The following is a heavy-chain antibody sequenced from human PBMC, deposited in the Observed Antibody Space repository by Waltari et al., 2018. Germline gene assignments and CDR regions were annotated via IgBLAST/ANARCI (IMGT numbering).Heavy chain of an antibody. CDR1: GYTFTDNY. CDR2: INPSNGRS. D-gene: IGHD3-3*01. J-gene: IGHJ6*03. V-gene: IGHV1-2*02. CDR3: ARGDPSVYYTSHMDV. Sequence: QVQLVQSGAEVKKPGASVKVSCKASGYTFTDNYMHWVRQAHGQGLEWMGCINPSNGRSNYAQKFQGRFTMTSHTSISTAFMYLSRLKSDVTAVYFCARGDPSVYYTSHMDVWGKGTTVTVSS.